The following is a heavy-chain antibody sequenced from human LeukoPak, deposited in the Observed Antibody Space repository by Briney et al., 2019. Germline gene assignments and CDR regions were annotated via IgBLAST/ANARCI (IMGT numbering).Heavy chain of an antibody. D-gene: IGHD6-19*01. Sequence: SETLSLTCAVYGGSFSGYYWSWIRQPPGKGLEWIGEVNHSGSTNYNPSLKSRVTISVDTSENQFSLKLSSVTAADTAVYYCARSPGYSSGWGVPWGQGTLVTVSS. J-gene: IGHJ5*02. CDR2: VNHSGST. CDR3: ARSPGYSSGWGVP. V-gene: IGHV4-34*01. CDR1: GGSFSGYY.